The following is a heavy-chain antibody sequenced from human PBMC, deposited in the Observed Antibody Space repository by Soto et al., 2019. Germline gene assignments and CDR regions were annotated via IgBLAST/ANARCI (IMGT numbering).Heavy chain of an antibody. CDR3: TKDLVPGGADV. D-gene: IGHD3-16*01. Sequence: PGGSLRLSCVASAFTSRNYAIHWVRQAPGKGLEWVSGFDFNSGRIGYADSVKGRFTISRDNAKNSLSLEMNSLRVEDTALYYCTKDLVPGGADVWGQGTKVTVSS. CDR2: FDFNSGRI. V-gene: IGHV3-9*02. CDR1: AFTSRNYA. J-gene: IGHJ6*02.